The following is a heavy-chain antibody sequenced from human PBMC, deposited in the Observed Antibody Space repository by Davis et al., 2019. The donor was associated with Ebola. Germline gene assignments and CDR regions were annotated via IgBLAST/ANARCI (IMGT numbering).Heavy chain of an antibody. J-gene: IGHJ4*01. CDR1: GYSFPTHG. V-gene: IGHV1-18*04. Sequence: ASVPVSCKASGYSFPTHGISWVRQAPAQGLEWMGWISGYNGKLVYAQKFQGRVTLTTETSTSTADMELRSLTSDDTAVYYCVRDVYWGYTSCSSPSFDYWGQGTLVTVSS. D-gene: IGHD2-2*01. CDR2: ISGYNGKL. CDR3: VRDVYWGYTSCSSPSFDY.